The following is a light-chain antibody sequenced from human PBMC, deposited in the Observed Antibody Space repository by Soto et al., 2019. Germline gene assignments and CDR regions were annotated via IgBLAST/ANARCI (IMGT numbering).Light chain of an antibody. Sequence: DIQMTQSPSTLSASVGDIVSSSCVASQTIDSWLAWYQQRPGKPPNLLIYKASTLASGVPSRFSGSGSGTEFTLTINSLQPDDFATYYCQQYHIYSGTFGQGTKVDIK. CDR2: KAS. CDR3: QQYHIYSGT. J-gene: IGKJ1*01. V-gene: IGKV1-5*03. CDR1: QTIDSW.